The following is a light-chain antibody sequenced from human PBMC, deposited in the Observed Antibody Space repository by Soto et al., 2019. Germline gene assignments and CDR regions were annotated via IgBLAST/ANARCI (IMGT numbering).Light chain of an antibody. CDR1: SSDVGGYNY. Sequence: QSALTQPRSGSGSPGQSVTISCTRTSSDVGGYNYVSWFQQHPGNTPKVMIYDVSKRPSGVPDRFSGSKSGNTASLTISGLQAEDEADYYCCSYAGSPYVFGTGTKVTVL. CDR2: DVS. V-gene: IGLV2-11*01. J-gene: IGLJ1*01. CDR3: CSYAGSPYV.